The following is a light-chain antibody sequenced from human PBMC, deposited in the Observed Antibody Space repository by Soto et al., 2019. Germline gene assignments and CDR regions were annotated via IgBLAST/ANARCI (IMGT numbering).Light chain of an antibody. J-gene: IGKJ2*01. CDR2: GAS. V-gene: IGKV3-20*01. CDR3: QQYLSLPVT. CDR1: QTVTSNY. Sequence: VLTQSPGTLSLSAGERATLSCSASQTVTSNYLAWYQQKPGQAPRLLIYGASSRATDIPHRFSGSGSGTDFTLTISRLEPQDFALYYCQQYLSLPVTFGQGTKADIK.